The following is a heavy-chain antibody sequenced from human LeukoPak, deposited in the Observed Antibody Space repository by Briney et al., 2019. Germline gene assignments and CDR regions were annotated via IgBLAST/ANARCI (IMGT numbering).Heavy chain of an antibody. CDR1: GYTFTGYY. CDR2: INPNSGGT. Sequence: ASVKVSCKASGYTFTGYYMHWVRQAPGQGLEWMGWINPNSGGTNYAQKSQGRVTMTRDTSISTAYMELSRLRSDDTAVYYCARSVIVVVPAAKYGSPDFIQGGWFDPWGQGTLVTVSS. J-gene: IGHJ5*02. D-gene: IGHD2-2*01. V-gene: IGHV1-2*02. CDR3: ARSVIVVVPAAKYGSPDFIQGGWFDP.